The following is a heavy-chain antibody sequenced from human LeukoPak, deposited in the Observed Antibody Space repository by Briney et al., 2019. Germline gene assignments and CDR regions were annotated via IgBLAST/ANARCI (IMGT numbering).Heavy chain of an antibody. J-gene: IGHJ4*02. V-gene: IGHV4-34*01. CDR3: ARGDSSGWARQFDY. CDR1: DGSFSGYY. D-gene: IGHD6-19*01. CDR2: INHSGST. Sequence: SETLSLTCAVYDGSFSGYYWSWIRQPPGKGLEWIGEINHSGSTNYNPSLKSRVTISVDTSKNQFSLKLSSVTAADTAVYYCARGDSSGWARQFDYWGQGTLVTVSS.